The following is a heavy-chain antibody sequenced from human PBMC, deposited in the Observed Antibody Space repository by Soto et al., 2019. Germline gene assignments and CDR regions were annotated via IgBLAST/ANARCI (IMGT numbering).Heavy chain of an antibody. Sequence: ESLKISCKGSGYSFTSYWISWVRQMPGKGLEWMGRIDPSDSYTNYSPSCQGHVTISADKSISTAYLQWSSLKASATAMYYSASPQRGYRYGYYYYGMEVWGQGTTVIASS. CDR1: GYSFTSYW. CDR2: IDPSDSYT. V-gene: IGHV5-10-1*01. D-gene: IGHD5-18*01. J-gene: IGHJ6*02. CDR3: ASPQRGYRYGYYYYGMEV.